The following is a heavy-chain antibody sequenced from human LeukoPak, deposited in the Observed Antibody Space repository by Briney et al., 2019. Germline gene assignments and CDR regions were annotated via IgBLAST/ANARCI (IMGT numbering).Heavy chain of an antibody. D-gene: IGHD3-3*01. J-gene: IGHJ4*02. CDR1: GGSISSSSYY. V-gene: IGHV4-39*01. Sequence: ESSETLSLTCTVSGGSISSSSYYWGWIRQPPGKGLEWIGSIYYSGSTYYNPSLKSRVTISVDTSKNQFSLKLSSVTAADTAVYYCARRPRFLEWLSLFDYWGQGTLVTVSS. CDR2: IYYSGST. CDR3: ARRPRFLEWLSLFDY.